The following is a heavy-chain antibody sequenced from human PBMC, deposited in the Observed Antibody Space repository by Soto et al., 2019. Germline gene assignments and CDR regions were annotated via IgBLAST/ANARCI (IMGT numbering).Heavy chain of an antibody. CDR2: INPNSGGT. D-gene: IGHD4-17*01. CDR1: GYTFTGYY. Sequence: QVQLVQSGAEVKKPGASVKVSCKASGYTFTGYYMHWVRQAPGQGLEWMGWINPNSGGTNYAQKFQGWVTMTRDTSISTAYMERSRPRSDDTAVYYCARGLDDYGYSRFDYWGQGTLVTVSS. J-gene: IGHJ4*02. V-gene: IGHV1-2*04. CDR3: ARGLDDYGYSRFDY.